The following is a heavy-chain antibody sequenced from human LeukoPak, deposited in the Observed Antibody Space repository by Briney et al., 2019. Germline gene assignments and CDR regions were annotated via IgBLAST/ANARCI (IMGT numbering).Heavy chain of an antibody. CDR2: IYYSGST. D-gene: IGHD3-22*01. CDR1: GGSISSSSYY. J-gene: IGHJ4*02. CDR3: TSMRYYYDSSGSGEIDY. V-gene: IGHV4-39*01. Sequence: SETLSLTCTVSGGSISSSSYYWGWIRQPPGKGLEWIGSIYYSGSTYYNPSLKSRVTISVDTSKNQFSLKLSSVTAADTAVYYCTSMRYYYDSSGSGEIDYWGQGTRSPSPQ.